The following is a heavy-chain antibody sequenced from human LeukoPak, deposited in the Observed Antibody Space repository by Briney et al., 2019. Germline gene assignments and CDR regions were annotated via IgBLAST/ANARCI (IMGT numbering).Heavy chain of an antibody. J-gene: IGHJ4*02. CDR3: ARTYYDSSGYYSFDY. V-gene: IGHV1-2*02. CDR2: INPNNGGT. CDR1: GYTFTDYY. D-gene: IGHD3-22*01. Sequence: ASVKVSCKASGYTFTDYYMHWVRQAPGQGLEWMGWINPNNGGTNYAQNFQGRVTMTRDTSISTAYMELSRLTSDDTAVYYCARTYYDSSGYYSFDYWGQGTLVTVSS.